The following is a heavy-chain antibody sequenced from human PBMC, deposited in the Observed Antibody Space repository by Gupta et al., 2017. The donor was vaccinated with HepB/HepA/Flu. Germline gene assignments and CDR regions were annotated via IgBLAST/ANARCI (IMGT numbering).Heavy chain of an antibody. V-gene: IGHV4-31*03. D-gene: IGHD2-15*01. CDR2: IYYSGTT. Sequence: QVQLQESGPGLVKPSQTLSLTCTVSGGSISSGGYYWSWIRQHPGKGLEWIGYIYYSGTTSYNPSLKSRVTISLDTSKNQFSLRLSSVTAADTAAYYCARGINAYWYFDLGGRGSLVTVSS. CDR3: ARGINAYWYFDL. J-gene: IGHJ2*01. CDR1: GGSISSGGYY.